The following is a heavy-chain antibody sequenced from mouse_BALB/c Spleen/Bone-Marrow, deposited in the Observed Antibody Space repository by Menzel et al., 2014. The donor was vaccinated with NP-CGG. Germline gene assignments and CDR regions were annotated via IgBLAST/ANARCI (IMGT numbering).Heavy chain of an antibody. J-gene: IGHJ4*01. CDR3: ARRDDAMDY. V-gene: IGHV1-54*03. CDR1: GYAFTNYL. CDR2: INPGSGGT. Sequence: VQLQHSGAELVRPGTSVKVSCKASGYAFTNYLIEWVKQRPGQGLEWIGVINPGSGGTNYNEKFKGKATLTADKSSSTAYMQLSSLTSDDSAVYFCARRDDAMDYWGQGTSVTVSS. D-gene: IGHD3-3*01.